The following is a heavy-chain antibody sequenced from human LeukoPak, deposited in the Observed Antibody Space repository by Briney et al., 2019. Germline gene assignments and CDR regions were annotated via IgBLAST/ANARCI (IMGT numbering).Heavy chain of an antibody. J-gene: IGHJ4*02. CDR2: ISYDGSNK. D-gene: IGHD5-18*01. V-gene: IGHV3-30*18. Sequence: PGGSLRLSCAASGFTFSSYGMHWVRQAPGKGLEWVAVISYDGSNKYYADSVKGRFTISRDNSKNTLYLQMNSLRAEDTAVYYCAKGIIQLWLRGGFDYWGQGTLVTVSS. CDR3: AKGIIQLWLRGGFDY. CDR1: GFTFSSYG.